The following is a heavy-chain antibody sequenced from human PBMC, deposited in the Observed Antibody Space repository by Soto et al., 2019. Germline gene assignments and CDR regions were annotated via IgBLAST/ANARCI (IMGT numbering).Heavy chain of an antibody. V-gene: IGHV3-23*01. CDR1: GFTFSTYA. CDR3: SKSRYYDSSGPGAFDI. Sequence: TGGSLRLSCVASGFTFSTYAMTWVRQAPGKGLEWVSSITVSGAGTYYADSVKGRFIISRDTSKNTVYLQMNSLGAEDTALYYCSKSRYYDSSGPGAFDIWGPGTMVTVSS. CDR2: ITVSGAGT. D-gene: IGHD3-22*01. J-gene: IGHJ3*02.